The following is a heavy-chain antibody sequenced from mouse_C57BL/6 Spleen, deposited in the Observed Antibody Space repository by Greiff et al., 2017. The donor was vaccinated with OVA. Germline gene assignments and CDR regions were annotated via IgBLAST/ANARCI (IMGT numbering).Heavy chain of an antibody. CDR3: ARSGDYDRRFDY. Sequence: QVQLQQPGAELVRPGSSVKLSCKASGYTFTSYWMHWVKQRPIQGLEWIGNIDPSDSYTNYNQKFKGKATLTVDTSSSSAYMQLSSLTSEDSAVYYCARSGDYDRRFDYWGQGTTLTVSS. D-gene: IGHD2-4*01. V-gene: IGHV1-52*01. CDR1: GYTFTSYW. CDR2: IDPSDSYT. J-gene: IGHJ2*01.